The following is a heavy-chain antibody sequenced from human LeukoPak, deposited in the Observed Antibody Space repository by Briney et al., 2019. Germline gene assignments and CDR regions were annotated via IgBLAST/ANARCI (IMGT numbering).Heavy chain of an antibody. CDR3: AREYGSGSYYEDY. Sequence: PGGSLRLSCAASGFTFSSYSMNWVRQAPGKGLEWVSSSSSSSSYIYYADSVKGRFTISRDNAKNSLYLQMNSLRAEDTAVYYCAREYGSGSYYEDYWGQGTLVTVSS. CDR1: GFTFSSYS. CDR2: SSSSSSYI. V-gene: IGHV3-21*01. J-gene: IGHJ4*02. D-gene: IGHD3-10*01.